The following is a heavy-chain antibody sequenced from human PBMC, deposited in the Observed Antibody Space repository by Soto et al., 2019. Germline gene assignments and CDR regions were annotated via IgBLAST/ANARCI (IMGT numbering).Heavy chain of an antibody. CDR1: GFTFSTYA. Sequence: GGSLRLSCAASGFTFSTYAMNWVRQAPGKGLEWVSGISGSGDSTYYADSVKGRFTVSRDNSKNTLYLQMDSLRAEDTAVFYCAKERSSGWSLDYWGQGTLVTVSS. V-gene: IGHV3-23*01. J-gene: IGHJ4*02. D-gene: IGHD6-19*01. CDR2: ISGSGDST. CDR3: AKERSSGWSLDY.